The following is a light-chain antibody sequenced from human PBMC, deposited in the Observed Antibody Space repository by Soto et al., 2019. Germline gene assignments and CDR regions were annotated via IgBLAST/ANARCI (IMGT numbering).Light chain of an antibody. Sequence: EIVMTQSPSTLSVSPGERATLSCRASQSVSTNLAWYQQKPGQAPRLLIYGASTRATGIPARFSGSGSGTDFTLTISGLATEDLAVYYCQQSGSPPELFGQGTKVDIK. CDR1: QSVSTN. V-gene: IGKV3-15*01. CDR2: GAS. J-gene: IGKJ1*01. CDR3: QQSGSPPEL.